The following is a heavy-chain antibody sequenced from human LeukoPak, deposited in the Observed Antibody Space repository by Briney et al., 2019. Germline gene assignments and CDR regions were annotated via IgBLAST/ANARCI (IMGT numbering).Heavy chain of an antibody. CDR1: GFTFSSYA. CDR2: ISYDGSNK. Sequence: GGSLRLSCAASGFTFSSYAMRWVRQAPGKGLEWVAVISYDGSNKYYADSVKGRFTISRNNSKNTLYLQMNSLRAEDTAVYYCARDYFDYWGQGTLVTVSS. V-gene: IGHV3-30*01. J-gene: IGHJ4*02. CDR3: ARDYFDY.